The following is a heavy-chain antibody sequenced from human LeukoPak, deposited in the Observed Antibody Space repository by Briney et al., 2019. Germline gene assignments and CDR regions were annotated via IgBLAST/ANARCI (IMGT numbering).Heavy chain of an antibody. V-gene: IGHV4-34*01. CDR1: GGSFSAYY. CDR3: GRGPRNDYGGNDIGY. CDR2: INHSGST. D-gene: IGHD4-23*01. J-gene: IGHJ4*02. Sequence: SETLSLTCDVYGGSFSAYYWSWIRQPPGKGLGWIGEINHSGSTDYNPSLKSRVTISLDTSKNQFSLKLRSVTAADTAVYYCGRGPRNDYGGNDIGYWGQGTLVTVSS.